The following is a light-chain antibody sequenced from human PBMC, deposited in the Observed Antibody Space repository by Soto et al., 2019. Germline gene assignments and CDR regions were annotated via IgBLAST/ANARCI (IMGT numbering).Light chain of an antibody. Sequence: DIQMTQSPSYVSASVGDRVTITCRATQDISNFLAWYQQKPGKAPTVLIYTASSLQRGVPSRFSGSGSVTDFTLTINSLQPEDFATYFCQQASSFPLTFGGGTKVEIK. V-gene: IGKV1-12*01. J-gene: IGKJ4*01. CDR3: QQASSFPLT. CDR2: TAS. CDR1: QDISNF.